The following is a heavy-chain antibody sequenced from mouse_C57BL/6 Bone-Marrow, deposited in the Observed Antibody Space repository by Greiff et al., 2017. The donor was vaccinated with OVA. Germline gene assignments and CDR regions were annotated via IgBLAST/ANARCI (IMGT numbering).Heavy chain of an antibody. D-gene: IGHD1-1*01. CDR1: GYSITSGYY. V-gene: IGHV3-6*01. J-gene: IGHJ4*01. CDR3: ASSFPPTTYYRRAMDY. CDR2: ISYDGSN. Sequence: EVQLQESGPGLVKPSQSLSLTCSVTGYSITSGYYWNWIRQFPGNKLEWMGYISYDGSNNYNPSLKNRISITRDTSKNQFFLKLNSVTTEDTATYYCASSFPPTTYYRRAMDYWGQGTSVTVSS.